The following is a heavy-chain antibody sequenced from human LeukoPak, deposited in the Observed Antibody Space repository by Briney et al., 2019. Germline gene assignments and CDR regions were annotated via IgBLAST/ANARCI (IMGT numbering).Heavy chain of an antibody. V-gene: IGHV1-18*01. Sequence: GASVKVSCKTSGYTFTGYGISWVRQAPGQGLEWMGWISPYNGITNYAQKLQGRVTMTTDTSTSTAYMEVRSLRSEDTAVYYCARDYYDSTVGHAFDIWGQGTMVTVSS. D-gene: IGHD3-22*01. CDR1: GYTFTGYG. CDR3: ARDYYDSTVGHAFDI. CDR2: ISPYNGIT. J-gene: IGHJ3*02.